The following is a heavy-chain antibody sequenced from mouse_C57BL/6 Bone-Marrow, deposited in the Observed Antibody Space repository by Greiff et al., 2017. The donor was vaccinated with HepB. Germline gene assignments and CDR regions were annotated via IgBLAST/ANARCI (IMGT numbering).Heavy chain of an antibody. J-gene: IGHJ2*01. Sequence: EVQLKESGPGMVKPSQSLSLTCTVTGYSITSGYDWHWIRHFPGNNLEWMGYISYSGSTNYNPSLKSRISITHDTSKNHFFLKLNSVTTEDTATYYCARGGYYYGSSRGYFDYWGQGTTLTVSS. CDR1: GYSITSGYD. D-gene: IGHD1-1*01. CDR2: ISYSGST. V-gene: IGHV3-1*01. CDR3: ARGGYYYGSSRGYFDY.